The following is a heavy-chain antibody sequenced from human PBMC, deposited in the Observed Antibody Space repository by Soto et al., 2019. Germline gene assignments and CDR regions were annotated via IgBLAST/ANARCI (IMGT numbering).Heavy chain of an antibody. CDR1: GFSLSSSGVG. V-gene: IGHV2-5*02. CDR3: AHRPSDYIWGSYPT. Sequence: QITLKESGPTLVKPTQPLTLTCTFSGFSLSSSGVGVAWIRQPPGKALEWLALISWAGDKYYSPSLKNRLSISKDTSENHVVLTLTTVDPVDTGTYFCAHRPSDYIWGSYPTWGQGTLVTVSS. D-gene: IGHD3-16*01. CDR2: ISWAGDK. J-gene: IGHJ5*02.